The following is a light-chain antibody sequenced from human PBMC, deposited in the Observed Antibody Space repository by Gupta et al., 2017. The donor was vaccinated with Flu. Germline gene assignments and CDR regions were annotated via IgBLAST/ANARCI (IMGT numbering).Light chain of an antibody. J-gene: IGLJ3*02. Sequence: KVTISCSGSSSNIGKNFVSWYQQLPGTAPKLLIFENSNRPSGIPDRFSGSKSGTSATLGITGLQTGDEADYYCATWDSSLSAGVFGGGTTLTVL. CDR2: ENS. V-gene: IGLV1-51*02. CDR3: ATWDSSLSAGV. CDR1: SSNIGKNF.